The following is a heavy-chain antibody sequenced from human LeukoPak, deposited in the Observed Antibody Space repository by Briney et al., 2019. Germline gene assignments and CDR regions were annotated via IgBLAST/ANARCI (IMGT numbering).Heavy chain of an antibody. Sequence: GGSLRLSCVASGFPFSSYWMTWVRQAPGKGLEWVALISYDGSNEYYADSVRGRFTISRDNSKFTLYMQMNSLRAEDTAVYYCARVRAGYCTSTSCYTGMDVWGQGTTVTVSS. V-gene: IGHV3-30*03. CDR2: ISYDGSNE. CDR1: GFPFSSYW. D-gene: IGHD2-2*01. CDR3: ARVRAGYCTSTSCYTGMDV. J-gene: IGHJ6*02.